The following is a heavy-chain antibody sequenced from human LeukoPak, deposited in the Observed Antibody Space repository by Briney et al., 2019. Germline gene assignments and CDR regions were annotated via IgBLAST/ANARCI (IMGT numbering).Heavy chain of an antibody. CDR2: ISGGGDTK. Sequence: GRSLRLSCVVSGFIFNKFGMRWVRQAPGKGLEWVSSISGGGDTKYYADCVEGRFTFSRYTSKNSLSLQMNRPRAETTASYYSVKGGLEMATYPAGFFDSWGQGILVTVSS. CDR1: GFIFNKFG. V-gene: IGHV3-23*01. CDR3: VKGGLEMATYPAGFFDS. D-gene: IGHD5-24*01. J-gene: IGHJ4*02.